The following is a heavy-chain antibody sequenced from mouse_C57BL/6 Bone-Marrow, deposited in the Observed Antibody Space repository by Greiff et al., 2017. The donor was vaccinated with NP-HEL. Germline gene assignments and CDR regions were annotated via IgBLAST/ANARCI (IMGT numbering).Heavy chain of an antibody. CDR2: IWTGGGT. V-gene: IGHV2-9-1*01. Sequence: VMLVESGPGLVAPSQSLSITCTVSGFSLTSYAISWVRQPPGKGLEWLGVIWTGGGTNYNSALKSRLSISKDNSKSQVFLKMNSLQTDDTARYYCASHLYYGSRYWYFDVWGTGTTVTVSS. D-gene: IGHD1-1*01. CDR1: GFSLTSYA. J-gene: IGHJ1*03. CDR3: ASHLYYGSRYWYFDV.